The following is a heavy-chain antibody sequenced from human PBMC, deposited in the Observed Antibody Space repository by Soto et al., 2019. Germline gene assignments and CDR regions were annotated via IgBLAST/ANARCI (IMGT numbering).Heavy chain of an antibody. CDR2: IYYTGST. V-gene: IGHV4-59*01. J-gene: IGHJ4*02. CDR1: GGSISSYY. D-gene: IGHD5-12*01. Sequence: PSETLSLTCTVSGGSISSYYWSWIRQPPGKGLEWIGFIYYTGSTNYNPSLKSRVTISVDTSKNQFSLKLSSVTAADTAVYYCARDLEYSGFIFDYWGQGTLVTVSS. CDR3: ARDLEYSGFIFDY.